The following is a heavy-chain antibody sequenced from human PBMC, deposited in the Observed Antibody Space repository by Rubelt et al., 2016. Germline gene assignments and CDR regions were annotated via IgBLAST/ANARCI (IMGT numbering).Heavy chain of an antibody. Sequence: QVQLVQSGAEVKKPGASVKVSCKASGYTFTSYGIRWVRQAPGQGLEWMGWISAYNGNTNYAKKFQGRATRTTDTSTSTAYMELRSLRSDDTAVYYCARDRIRIAARQGWYFDLWGRGTLVTVSS. D-gene: IGHD6-6*01. J-gene: IGHJ2*01. CDR1: GYTFTSYG. CDR2: ISAYNGNT. V-gene: IGHV1-18*01. CDR3: ARDRIRIAARQGWYFDL.